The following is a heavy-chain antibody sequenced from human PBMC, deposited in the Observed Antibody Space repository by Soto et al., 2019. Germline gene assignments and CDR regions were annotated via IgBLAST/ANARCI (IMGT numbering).Heavy chain of an antibody. V-gene: IGHV5-51*01. CDR3: ARSALAGTLIVWFDP. J-gene: IGHJ5*02. Sequence: GESLKISCKGSGYSFTSYWIGWVRQMPGKGLEWMGIIYPGDSDTRYSPSFQGQVTISADKSISSAYLQWSSLKASDTAMYYCARSALAGTLIVWFDPWGQGTLVTVSS. D-gene: IGHD6-13*01. CDR2: IYPGDSDT. CDR1: GYSFTSYW.